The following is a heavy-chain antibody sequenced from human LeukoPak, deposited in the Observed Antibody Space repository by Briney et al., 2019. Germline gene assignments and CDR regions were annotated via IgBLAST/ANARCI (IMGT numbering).Heavy chain of an antibody. CDR2: IDWDDDK. CDR1: GFSLRTSGMC. D-gene: IGHD5-18*01. V-gene: IGHV2-70*11. J-gene: IGHJ4*02. Sequence: SGPALVKPTQTLTLTCTFSGFSLRTSGMCVNWIRQPPGTALAWLARIDWDDDKYYSTSLKTRLTISKDTSKNQVVLTMTNMDPVDTATYYCARIRRNYGYNFDYWGQGAPVTVSS. CDR3: ARIRRNYGYNFDY.